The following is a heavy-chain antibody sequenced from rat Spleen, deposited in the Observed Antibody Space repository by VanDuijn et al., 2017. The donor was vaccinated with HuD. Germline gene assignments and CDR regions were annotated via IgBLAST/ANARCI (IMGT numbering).Heavy chain of an antibody. V-gene: IGHV5-22*01. CDR3: ARHGKQLYLVPLFDY. CDR1: GFTFSDYN. J-gene: IGHJ2*01. D-gene: IGHD1-2*01. CDR2: ISFEGSST. Sequence: EVQLVEAGGGLVQPGRSLKLSCAASGFTFSDYNMAWVRQAPKKGLEWVASISFEGSSTYYGDSVKGRFTISRDNPKSTLYLQMDSLRSEDTASYYCARHGKQLYLVPLFDYWGQGVMVTVSS.